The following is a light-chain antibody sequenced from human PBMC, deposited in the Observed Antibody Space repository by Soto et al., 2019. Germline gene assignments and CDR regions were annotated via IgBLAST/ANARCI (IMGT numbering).Light chain of an antibody. CDR3: QQHAHWPLT. CDR2: EAS. V-gene: IGKV3D-20*02. Sequence: EIVLTQSPGTLSLSPGERVILSCRASQSISSSALAWYQQKPGQAPSLLIYEASTRATGIPARFSGSGSGTDFTLTISSLEPEDFAVYYCQQHAHWPLTFGGGTKVEIK. J-gene: IGKJ4*01. CDR1: QSISSSA.